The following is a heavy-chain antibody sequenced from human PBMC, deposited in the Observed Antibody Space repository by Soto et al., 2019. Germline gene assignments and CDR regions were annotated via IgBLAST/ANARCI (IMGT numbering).Heavy chain of an antibody. J-gene: IGHJ5*01. CDR2: IYKSATT. CDR1: GDSISTVDYF. CDR3: ARGRYCLTGRCFPNWFDS. Sequence: SETLSLTCSVSGDSISTVDYFWAWIRQPPGQALEYIGYIYKSATTYYNPSFESRVAISLDTSKSPFSLNVTSVPAADTAVYFCARGRYCLTGRCFPNWFDSWGQGTLVTVSS. V-gene: IGHV4-30-4*01. D-gene: IGHD2-15*01.